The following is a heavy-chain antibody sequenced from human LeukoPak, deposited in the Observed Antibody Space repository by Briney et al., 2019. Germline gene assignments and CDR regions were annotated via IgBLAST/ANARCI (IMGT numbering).Heavy chain of an antibody. Sequence: GESLKISCKGSGYSFINYWIGWVRQVPGKGLEWMGIIYPGDSDTRYSPSFQGQVTISADKSISTAYLQWSSLKASDTAMYYCAIYSDLYYFDYWGQGTLVAVSS. CDR2: IYPGDSDT. D-gene: IGHD4-11*01. J-gene: IGHJ4*02. CDR1: GYSFINYW. V-gene: IGHV5-51*01. CDR3: AIYSDLYYFDY.